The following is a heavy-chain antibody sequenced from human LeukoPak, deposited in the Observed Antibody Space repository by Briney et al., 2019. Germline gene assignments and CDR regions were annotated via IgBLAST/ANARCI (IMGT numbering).Heavy chain of an antibody. CDR3: ARRHYDRTGYYYVD. CDR1: GFTVSSNY. Sequence: GGSLRLSCAASGFTVSSNYMSWVRQAPGKGLEWVSVMFTNGDTNYADSVKGRFTISRDSFKNTLYFQMSSLRAEDTAVYFCARRHYDRTGYYYVDWGQGTLVTVSS. CDR2: MFTNGDT. V-gene: IGHV3-66*04. J-gene: IGHJ4*02. D-gene: IGHD3-22*01.